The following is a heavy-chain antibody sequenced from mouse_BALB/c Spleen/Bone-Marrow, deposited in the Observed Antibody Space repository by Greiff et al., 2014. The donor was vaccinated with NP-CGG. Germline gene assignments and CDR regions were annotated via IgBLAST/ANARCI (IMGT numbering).Heavy chain of an antibody. CDR3: ARYYYGSSYEYFDV. CDR2: IYPGDGDT. V-gene: IGHV1-87*01. CDR1: GYTFTSYW. Sequence: QVQLKESGVELVRPGASVKLSCKASGYTFTSYWMQWVKQRPGQGLEWIGAIYPGDGDTRYTQKFKGKATLTADKSSSTAYMQLSSLASEDSAVYYCARYYYGSSYEYFDVWGAGTTVTVSS. D-gene: IGHD1-1*01. J-gene: IGHJ1*01.